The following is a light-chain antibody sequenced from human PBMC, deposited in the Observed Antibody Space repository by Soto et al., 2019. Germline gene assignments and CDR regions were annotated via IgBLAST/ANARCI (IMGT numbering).Light chain of an antibody. Sequence: EIVFTQSPGTLSLSPGERATLSCRASQSVSSSYLAWYQQKPGQAPRLLIYGASSRATGIPDRFSGSGSGTDFTLTISRLEPEDLAVYYCQQYGSSPLTFGGGTKVDIK. CDR1: QSVSSSY. CDR2: GAS. CDR3: QQYGSSPLT. J-gene: IGKJ4*01. V-gene: IGKV3-20*01.